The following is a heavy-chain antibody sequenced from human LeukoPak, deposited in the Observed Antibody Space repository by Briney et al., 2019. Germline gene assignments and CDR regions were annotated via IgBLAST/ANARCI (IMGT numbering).Heavy chain of an antibody. CDR2: IYPANSDT. CDR3: ARPACSSTSCYLYFQC. J-gene: IGHJ1*01. V-gene: IGHV5-51*01. CDR1: GYIFTNYW. Sequence: GESLKISCKASGYIFTNYWIGWVRQMPGKGLEWMAIIYPANSDTRYSPSFQGQVTISADKSISTAYLQWSSLKASDTAMYYCARPACSSTSCYLYFQCWGQGTLVSVSS. D-gene: IGHD2-2*01.